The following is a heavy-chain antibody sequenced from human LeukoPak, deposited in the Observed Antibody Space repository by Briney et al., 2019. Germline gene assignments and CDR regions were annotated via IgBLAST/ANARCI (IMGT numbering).Heavy chain of an antibody. D-gene: IGHD5-12*01. J-gene: IGHJ4*02. CDR3: AKSRSGYALFDY. CDR1: EFTVSSNY. CDR2: IYSGGST. Sequence: PGGSLRLSCAASEFTVSSNYMSWVRQAPGKGLEWVSVIYSGGSTYYADSVKGRFTISRDNSKNTLYLQMDSLRAEDTAVYYCAKSRSGYALFDYWGQGTLVTVSS. V-gene: IGHV3-53*01.